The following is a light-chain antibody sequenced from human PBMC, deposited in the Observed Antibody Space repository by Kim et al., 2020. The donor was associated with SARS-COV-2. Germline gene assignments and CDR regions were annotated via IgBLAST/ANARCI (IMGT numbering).Light chain of an antibody. CDR1: SSDVGGYNY. CDR3: SSYTSSSTVV. Sequence: QPASVSGSPGQSITISCTGTSSDVGGYNYVSWYQQHPGKAPKLMIYDVSKRPSGVSNRFSGSKSGNTASLTISGLQAEDEADYYCSSYTSSSTVVFGGGTKVTVL. J-gene: IGLJ2*01. V-gene: IGLV2-14*03. CDR2: DVS.